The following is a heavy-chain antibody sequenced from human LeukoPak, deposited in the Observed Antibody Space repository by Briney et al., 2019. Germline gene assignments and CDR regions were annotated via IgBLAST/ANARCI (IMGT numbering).Heavy chain of an antibody. V-gene: IGHV4-34*01. CDR1: GGTFSGYY. CDR2: INHSGST. D-gene: IGHD3-16*02. CDR3: ARVAYDYVWGSYPWGYFDY. Sequence: SETLSLTCAVYGGTFSGYYWSWIRQPPGKGLEWIGEINHSGSTNYNPSLKSRVTISVDTSKNQFSLKLSSVTAADTAVYYCARVAYDYVWGSYPWGYFDYWGQGTLVTVSS. J-gene: IGHJ4*02.